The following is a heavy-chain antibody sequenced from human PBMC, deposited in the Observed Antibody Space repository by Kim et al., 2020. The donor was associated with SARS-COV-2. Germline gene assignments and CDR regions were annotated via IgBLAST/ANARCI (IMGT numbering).Heavy chain of an antibody. CDR2: IYYSGST. D-gene: IGHD3-10*01. CDR3: AREMRPSGSRVSHTGGMDV. J-gene: IGHJ6*02. CDR1: GGSISSYY. Sequence: SETLSLTCTVSGGSISSYYWSWIRQPPGKGLEWIGYIYYSGSTNYNPSLKSRVTISVDTSKNQFSLKLSSVTAADTAVYYCAREMRPSGSRVSHTGGMDVWGQGTTVTVSS. V-gene: IGHV4-59*13.